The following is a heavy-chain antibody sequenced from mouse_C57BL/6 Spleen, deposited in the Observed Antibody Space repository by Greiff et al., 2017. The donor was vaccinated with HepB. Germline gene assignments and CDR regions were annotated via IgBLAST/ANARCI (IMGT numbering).Heavy chain of an antibody. Sequence: QVQLKQSGAELVRPGASVKLSCKASGYTFTDYYINWVKQRPGQGLEWIARIYPGSGNTYYNEKFKGKATMTAEKSSSTAYMQLSSLTSEDSAVYFWASEDYSYYYAMDYRGQGTSVTVSS. J-gene: IGHJ4*01. CDR2: IYPGSGNT. CDR3: ASEDYSYYYAMDY. V-gene: IGHV1-76*01. CDR1: GYTFTDYY. D-gene: IGHD2-13*01.